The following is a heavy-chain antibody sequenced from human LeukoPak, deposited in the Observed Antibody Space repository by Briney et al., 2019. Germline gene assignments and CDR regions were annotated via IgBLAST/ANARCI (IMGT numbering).Heavy chain of an antibody. Sequence: GGSLRLSSAAPGFTVSSNYMSWVRQAPGKGLEWVSVIYSGGSTYYADSVKGRFTISRDNSKNTLYLQMNSLRAEDTAVYYCARDQDGSGSYYPGWFDPWGQGTLVTVSS. CDR2: IYSGGST. CDR3: ARDQDGSGSYYPGWFDP. V-gene: IGHV3-66*01. D-gene: IGHD3-10*01. J-gene: IGHJ5*02. CDR1: GFTVSSNY.